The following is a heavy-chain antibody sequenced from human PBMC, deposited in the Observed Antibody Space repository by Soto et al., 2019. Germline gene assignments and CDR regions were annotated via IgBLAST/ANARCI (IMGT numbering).Heavy chain of an antibody. CDR2: INKDGSEK. CDR3: ARPPNAYGLDV. J-gene: IGHJ6*02. CDR1: GXTICSYC. V-gene: IGHV3-7*01. Sequence: GSLRLTSAASGXTICSYCVNVVRQDPGKGLELVANINKDGSEKYYVDSVIGRLTISIDNAKNSLYLKMNRMRAEDTAVYYCARPPNAYGLDVWGQGTTVTVSS.